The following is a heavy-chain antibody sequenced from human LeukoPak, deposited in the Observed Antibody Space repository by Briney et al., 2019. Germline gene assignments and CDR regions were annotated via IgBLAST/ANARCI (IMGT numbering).Heavy chain of an antibody. CDR1: GFTFSTYA. J-gene: IGHJ4*02. CDR2: INIGGSNT. Sequence: GGSLRLSCAASGFTFSTYAMGWVRQAPGKGLEWVAHINIGGSNTYYADSMGGRFTISRDNAKNTVYLEMSSLRAEDTGVYYCARESLGSGRRYFTYWGQGTLVTVSS. V-gene: IGHV3-23*01. CDR3: ARESLGSGRRYFTY. D-gene: IGHD3-10*01.